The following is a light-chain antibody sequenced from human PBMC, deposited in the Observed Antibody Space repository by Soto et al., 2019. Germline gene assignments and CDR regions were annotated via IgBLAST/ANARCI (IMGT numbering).Light chain of an antibody. CDR3: QQYFSSVLYT. CDR1: QSVLNTSNKKDY. CDR2: WAS. Sequence: DIVMTQSPDSLTVSLGETATINCKSSQSVLNTSNKKDYISWFQQRSGRPPKLLIYWASTRESGVPDRFSGSGARTDFTLTINNLQAEDGGVYYCQQYFSSVLYTFGQGTKLEIK. J-gene: IGKJ2*01. V-gene: IGKV4-1*01.